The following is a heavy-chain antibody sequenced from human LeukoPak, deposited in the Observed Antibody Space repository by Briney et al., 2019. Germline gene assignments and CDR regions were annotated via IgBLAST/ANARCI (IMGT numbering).Heavy chain of an antibody. CDR1: GFTFSSSA. D-gene: IGHD2-2*01. J-gene: IGHJ4*02. Sequence: GGSLRLSCAASGFTFSSSAMSWVRQVPGKGLEWVSGISASGGSTNYADSVRGRFTISRDNSKNTLYLQMNSLRAEDTAVYYCAKGPAAIPLIDYWGQGTLVTVSS. CDR3: AKGPAAIPLIDY. CDR2: ISASGGST. V-gene: IGHV3-23*01.